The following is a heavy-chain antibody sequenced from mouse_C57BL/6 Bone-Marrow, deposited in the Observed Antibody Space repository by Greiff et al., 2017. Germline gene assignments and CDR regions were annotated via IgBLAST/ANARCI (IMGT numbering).Heavy chain of an antibody. J-gene: IGHJ3*01. CDR1: GYTFTGYW. D-gene: IGHD2-1*01. Sequence: QVQLQQSGAELMKPGASVKLSCKATGYTFTGYWIEWVKQRPGHGLEWIGEILPGSGSTNYNEKFKGKATFTADTSSNTAYMQLSSLTTEDSAIYFCARRGIDYGNYVWFAYWGQGTLVTVSA. V-gene: IGHV1-9*01. CDR3: ARRGIDYGNYVWFAY. CDR2: ILPGSGST.